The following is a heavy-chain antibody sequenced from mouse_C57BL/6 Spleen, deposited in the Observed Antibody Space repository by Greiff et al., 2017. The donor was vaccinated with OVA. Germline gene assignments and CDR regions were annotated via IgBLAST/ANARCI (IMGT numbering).Heavy chain of an antibody. CDR1: GFTFSDAW. J-gene: IGHJ4*01. CDR3: TIHYYGSSYDAMDY. V-gene: IGHV6-6*01. D-gene: IGHD1-1*01. Sequence: EVQLVESGGGLVQPGGSMKLSCAASGFTFSDAWLDWVSQSPEKGLEWVAEIRNKANNHATYYAESVKGRFTISRDDSKSSVYLQMNSLRAEDTGIYYCTIHYYGSSYDAMDYWGQGTSVTVSS. CDR2: IRNKANNHAT.